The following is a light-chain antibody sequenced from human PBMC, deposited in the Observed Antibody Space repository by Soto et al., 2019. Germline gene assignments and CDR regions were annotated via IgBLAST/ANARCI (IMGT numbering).Light chain of an antibody. J-gene: IGKJ1*01. Sequence: DIQMTQSPSSLSASVGDRDTITCRASQRISSWLAWYQQKQGKAPKLLIYKASGLASGVPSRCSGSGSGTEFTLTISNLQPDDFATYYCQQYNSYPWTFGQGTKVEIK. V-gene: IGKV1-5*03. CDR3: QQYNSYPWT. CDR2: KAS. CDR1: QRISSW.